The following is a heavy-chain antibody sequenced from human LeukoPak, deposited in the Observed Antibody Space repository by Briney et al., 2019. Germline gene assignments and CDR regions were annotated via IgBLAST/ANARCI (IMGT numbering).Heavy chain of an antibody. V-gene: IGHV3-7*01. J-gene: IGHJ4*02. CDR1: GFTFSRYW. D-gene: IGHD2-15*01. Sequence: GGSPRLSCAASGFTFSRYWMAWVRQAPGKGLEWVANIRGDAGDKGSADSVKGRFTISRDNGKNSLYLQMNSLTAEDTAVYYCARDVRGALDFWGQGTLVVVSS. CDR3: ARDVRGALDF. CDR2: IRGDAGDK.